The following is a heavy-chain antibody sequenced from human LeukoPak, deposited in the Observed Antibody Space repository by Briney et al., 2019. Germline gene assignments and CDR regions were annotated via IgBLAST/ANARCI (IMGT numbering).Heavy chain of an antibody. Sequence: SEALSLTCAVYGGSFSGYYWSWIRQPPGKGLEWIGEINHSGSTNYNPSLKSRVTISVDTSKNQFSLKLSSVTAADTAVYYCARGVTIFGVVIIKSVGNWFDPCGQGTLVTVSS. D-gene: IGHD3-3*01. CDR1: GGSFSGYY. J-gene: IGHJ5*02. CDR3: ARGVTIFGVVIIKSVGNWFDP. V-gene: IGHV4-34*01. CDR2: INHSGST.